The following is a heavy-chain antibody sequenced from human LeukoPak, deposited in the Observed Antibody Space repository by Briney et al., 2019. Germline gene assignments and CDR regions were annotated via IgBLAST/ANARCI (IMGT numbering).Heavy chain of an antibody. CDR1: GYTLTELS. J-gene: IGHJ4*02. CDR3: ATDLLVGATRGY. V-gene: IGHV1-24*01. Sequence: GASVKVSCKVSGYTLTELSMHWGRQAPGKGLEWMGGFDPEDGETIYAQKFQGRVTMTEDTSTDTAYMELSSLRSEDTAVYYCATDLLVGATRGYWGQGTLVTVSS. CDR2: FDPEDGET. D-gene: IGHD1-26*01.